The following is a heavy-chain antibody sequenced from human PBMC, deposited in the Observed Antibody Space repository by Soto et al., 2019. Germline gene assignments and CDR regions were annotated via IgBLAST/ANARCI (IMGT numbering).Heavy chain of an antibody. V-gene: IGHV4-31*03. CDR2: ILSCGTA. D-gene: IGHD4-17*01. CDR1: GVFFSRCGYH. Sequence: QGQLQESGPGLVKPSQTLSLTCTVSGVFFSRCGYHGHWNRQHPRTGLVWIGYILSCGTAYYNPPIQRRVSISVDTPRNQFSRKMSSVTVADTAIYYWARGSGDYGLASLGGRCTLGTVAS. CDR3: ARGSGDYGLASL. J-gene: IGHJ2*01.